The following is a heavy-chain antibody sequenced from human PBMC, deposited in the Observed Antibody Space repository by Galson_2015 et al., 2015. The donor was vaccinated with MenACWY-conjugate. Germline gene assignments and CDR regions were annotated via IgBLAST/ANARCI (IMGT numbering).Heavy chain of an antibody. CDR3: AREVRDDYSSGWDFDY. J-gene: IGHJ4*02. Sequence: SLRLSCAASAFTFSYYDMHWVRQATGQGLEWVSAIGVGGDTYYLDSVKGRFTISRENAKNSLYLQMNSLRAEDTAVYYCAREVRDDYSSGWDFDYWGQGILVTVSS. CDR2: IGVGGDT. D-gene: IGHD6-19*01. V-gene: IGHV3-13*01. CDR1: AFTFSYYD.